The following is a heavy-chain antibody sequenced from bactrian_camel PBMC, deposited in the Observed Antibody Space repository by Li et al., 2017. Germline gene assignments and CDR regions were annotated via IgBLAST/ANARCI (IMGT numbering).Heavy chain of an antibody. Sequence: HVQLVESGGGLVQPGGSLRLSCAASGFTLSSYRTYWVRQAPGKGLEWVSAINNVGDNTYYADSVKCRFTISRDNAKNTLYFQLTNLNTEDTAMYYCARTLRKDSACPSWGQGTQVTVS. CDR2: INNVGDNT. CDR1: GFTLSSYR. D-gene: IGHD4*01. J-gene: IGHJ4*01. CDR3: ARTLRKDSACPS. V-gene: IGHV3S1*01.